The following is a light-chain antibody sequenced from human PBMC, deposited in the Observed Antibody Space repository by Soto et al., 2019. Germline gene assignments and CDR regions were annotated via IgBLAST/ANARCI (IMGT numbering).Light chain of an antibody. CDR3: QHGYSTPLT. Sequence: EIKMTHSQSSRSASVGDRVTIACRASQSISTYLHWYQRKPGKAPNLLIYAASALQSGVPSRFSGSGSGTDFTLTISSLQPEDFATYFCQHGYSTPLTFGGGTKVDI. J-gene: IGKJ4*01. CDR1: QSISTY. V-gene: IGKV1-39*01. CDR2: AAS.